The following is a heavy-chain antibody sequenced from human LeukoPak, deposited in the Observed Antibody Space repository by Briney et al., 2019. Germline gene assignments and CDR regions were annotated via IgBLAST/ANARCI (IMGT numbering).Heavy chain of an antibody. J-gene: IGHJ5*02. CDR1: GYSFSSYW. Sequence: GESLKISCKGSGYSFSSYWIAWVRQMPGTGLEWMGIIHPGDSDTRYSPSFQGQVTISADKSISTAYLQWISLKASDTVMYYCARLYCSGGSCFDPWGQGTLVTVSS. D-gene: IGHD2-15*01. CDR2: IHPGDSDT. V-gene: IGHV5-51*01. CDR3: ARLYCSGGSCFDP.